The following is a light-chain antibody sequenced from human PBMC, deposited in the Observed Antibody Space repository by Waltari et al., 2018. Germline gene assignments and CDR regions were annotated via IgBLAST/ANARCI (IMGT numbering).Light chain of an antibody. Sequence: EIVLTQSPAPLSLSPGERATLSCRASQSVNWYLAWYQQRPGQAPRLLIYDTSNRATGIPARFSGSGSETDFTLTISSLEPDDSAVYYCQQRPNWPLTFGGGTKVEIK. J-gene: IGKJ4*01. CDR2: DTS. CDR3: QQRPNWPLT. V-gene: IGKV3-11*01. CDR1: QSVNWY.